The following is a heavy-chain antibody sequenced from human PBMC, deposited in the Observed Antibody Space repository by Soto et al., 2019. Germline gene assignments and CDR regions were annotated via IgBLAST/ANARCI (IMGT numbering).Heavy chain of an antibody. CDR2: ISAYNGNT. D-gene: IGHD3-22*01. J-gene: IGHJ6*02. V-gene: IGHV1-18*04. Sequence: GASVKVSCKASGYTLTTYGITWVRQAPGQGLEWMGWISAYNGNTNYAEKLQGRVTMTTDTSTSTANMELRSLRSDDTAVYYWARDYYDNSGSNYYGLDLWGQGTTVTVSS. CDR3: ARDYYDNSGSNYYGLDL. CDR1: GYTLTTYG.